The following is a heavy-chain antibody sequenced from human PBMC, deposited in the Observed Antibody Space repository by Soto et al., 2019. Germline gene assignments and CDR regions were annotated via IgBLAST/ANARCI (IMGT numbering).Heavy chain of an antibody. CDR3: ARGLPNQGGMDV. Sequence: ASETLSLTCAVYGGSFSGYYWSWIRQPPGKGLEWIGEINHSGSTNYNPSLKSRVTISVDTSKNQFSLKLSSVTAADTAVYYCARGLPNQGGMDVWGQGTTVTVSS. J-gene: IGHJ6*02. CDR2: INHSGST. CDR1: GGSFSGYY. V-gene: IGHV4-34*01.